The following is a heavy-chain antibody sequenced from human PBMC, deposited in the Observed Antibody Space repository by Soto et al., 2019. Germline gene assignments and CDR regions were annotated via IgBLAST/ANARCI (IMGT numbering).Heavy chain of an antibody. Sequence: QVQLVQSGAEVKKPGASVKVSCKASGYTFTSYGISWVRQAPGQGLEWMGWISAYNGNTNYAQKLQGRVTMTTDTTTSTAYMELRSLRSDDTAVYYCARDLPGRDYIAAAYAFDIWGQGTMVTVSS. CDR1: GYTFTSYG. D-gene: IGHD6-13*01. CDR3: ARDLPGRDYIAAAYAFDI. J-gene: IGHJ3*02. CDR2: ISAYNGNT. V-gene: IGHV1-18*01.